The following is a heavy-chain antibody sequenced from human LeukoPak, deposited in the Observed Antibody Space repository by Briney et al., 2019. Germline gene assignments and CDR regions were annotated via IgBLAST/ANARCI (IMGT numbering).Heavy chain of an antibody. Sequence: VASVKVSCMASGYTFTGYYMHWVRQAPGQGLEWMGRINPSSGGTNYAQKFQGRVTMTRDTSISSAYMELSRLRSDDTAVYYCAREEILEWLLWGYYYGMDVWGQGTTVTVSS. CDR3: AREEILEWLLWGYYYGMDV. J-gene: IGHJ6*02. V-gene: IGHV1-2*06. CDR2: INPSSGGT. D-gene: IGHD3-3*01. CDR1: GYTFTGYY.